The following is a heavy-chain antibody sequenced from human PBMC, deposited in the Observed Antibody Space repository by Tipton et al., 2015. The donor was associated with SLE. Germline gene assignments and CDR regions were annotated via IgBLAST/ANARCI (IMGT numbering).Heavy chain of an antibody. CDR2: INHSGST. CDR3: ARGITAANAFDI. J-gene: IGHJ3*02. CDR1: GGSFSGYY. D-gene: IGHD6-25*01. V-gene: IGHV4-34*01. Sequence: TLSLTCAVYGGSFSGYYWSWIRQPPGKGLEWIGEINHSGSTNYNPSLKSRVTISVDTSKDQFSLKLISVTAADTAEYYCARGITAANAFDIWGQGTMVTVSS.